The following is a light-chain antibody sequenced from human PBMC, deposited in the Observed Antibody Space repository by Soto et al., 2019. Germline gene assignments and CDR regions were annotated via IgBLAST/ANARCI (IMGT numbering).Light chain of an antibody. CDR2: AAS. J-gene: IGKJ4*01. CDR3: QQGNSFPLT. CDR1: QGIGKW. V-gene: IGKV1D-12*01. Sequence: DIQMTQSPSSVSASVGDRVTITCRASQGIGKWLAWYQQKPGTAPKLLIYAASTLQSGVPSRFRGSGSGTDFTLTISTLQSEDFATYYCQQGNSFPLTFGGGTKVEIK.